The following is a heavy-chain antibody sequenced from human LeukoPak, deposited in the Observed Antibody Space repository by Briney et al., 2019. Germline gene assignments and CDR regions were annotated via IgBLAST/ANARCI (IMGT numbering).Heavy chain of an antibody. D-gene: IGHD3-22*01. V-gene: IGHV3-30*02. J-gene: IGHJ4*02. CDR1: EFTFSSYG. CDR2: IQYDGSYK. Sequence: PGGSLRLSCAASEFTFSSYGMHWVRQAPGKGLEWVALIQYDGSYKDYGDSVKGRFTISRDNSKNTLYLQMNSLRAEDTAVYYCAKIRYYYDSSGELDYWGQGTLVTVSS. CDR3: AKIRYYYDSSGELDY.